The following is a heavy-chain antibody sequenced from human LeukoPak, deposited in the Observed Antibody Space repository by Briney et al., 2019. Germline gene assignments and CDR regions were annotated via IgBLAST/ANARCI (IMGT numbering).Heavy chain of an antibody. Sequence: SVKVSCKASGGTFSSYTISWVRQAPGQGLDWMGGIIPLFGTPDYAQKFQDRLTITADKSTSTAYMELSSLRSEDTAVYYCASATLRCSGGSCYEMDVWGKGTTVTVSS. J-gene: IGHJ6*04. CDR2: IIPLFGTP. V-gene: IGHV1-69*06. CDR3: ASATLRCSGGSCYEMDV. CDR1: GGTFSSYT. D-gene: IGHD2-15*01.